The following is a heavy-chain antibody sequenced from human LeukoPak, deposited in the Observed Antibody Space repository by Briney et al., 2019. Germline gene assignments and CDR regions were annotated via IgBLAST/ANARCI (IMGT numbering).Heavy chain of an antibody. Sequence: GGPLRLSCAASGFTFSTYSMNWLRQAPGKGLEWVSSISSGSSYIYYADSVKGRFTISRDNAKNSLYLQMNSLRAEDTAVYYCARDLYCSGGSCAGYFDYWGQGTLVTVSS. J-gene: IGHJ4*02. CDR1: GFTFSTYS. V-gene: IGHV3-21*01. D-gene: IGHD2-15*01. CDR3: ARDLYCSGGSCAGYFDY. CDR2: ISSGSSYI.